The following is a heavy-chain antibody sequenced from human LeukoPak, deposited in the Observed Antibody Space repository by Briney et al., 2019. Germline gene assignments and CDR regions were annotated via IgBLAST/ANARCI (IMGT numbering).Heavy chain of an antibody. D-gene: IGHD5-18*01. V-gene: IGHV4-59*01. CDR1: GGSISSYY. CDR3: ASAAMVTRSGWFDP. CDR2: IYYSGST. Sequence: SETLSLTCTVSGGSISSYYWSWIRQPPGKGLERIGYIYYSGSTNYNPSLKSRVTISVDTSKNQFSLKLSSVTAADTAVYYCASAAMVTRSGWFDPWGQGTLVTVSS. J-gene: IGHJ5*02.